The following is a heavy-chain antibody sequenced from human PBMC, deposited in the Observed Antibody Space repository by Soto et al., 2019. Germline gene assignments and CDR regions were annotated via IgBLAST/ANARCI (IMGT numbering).Heavy chain of an antibody. V-gene: IGHV4-31*03. J-gene: IGHJ6*02. Sequence: SETLSLTCTVSGGSISSGGYYWSWIRQHPGKGLEWIGYIYYSWSTYYNPSLKSRVTISVDTSKNQFSPKLSSVTAADTAVYYCASGYQLLYYYYYGMDVWGQGTTVTVSS. D-gene: IGHD2-2*01. CDR1: GGSISSGGYY. CDR2: IYYSWST. CDR3: ASGYQLLYYYYYGMDV.